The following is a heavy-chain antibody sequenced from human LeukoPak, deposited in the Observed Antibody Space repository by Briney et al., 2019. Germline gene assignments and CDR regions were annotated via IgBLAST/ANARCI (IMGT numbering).Heavy chain of an antibody. V-gene: IGHV1-18*01. CDR3: ARTYYDFWSGYYPLYY. CDR2: ISAYNGNT. J-gene: IGHJ4*02. CDR1: GYTFTSYG. D-gene: IGHD3-3*01. Sequence: ASVKVSCKASGYTFTSYGISWVRQAPGQGLEWMGWISAYNGNTNYAQKLQGRVTMTTDTSTSTAYMELRSLRSDDTAVYYCARTYYDFWSGYYPLYYWGQGTLVTVSS.